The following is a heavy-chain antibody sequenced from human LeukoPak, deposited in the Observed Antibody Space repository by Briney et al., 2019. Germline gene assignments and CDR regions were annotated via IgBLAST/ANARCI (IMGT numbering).Heavy chain of an antibody. CDR1: GYTFTSYD. CDR3: ARGSYDILTGYYWQYYYYYGMDV. D-gene: IGHD3-9*01. J-gene: IGHJ6*02. Sequence: ASVKVSCKASGYTFTSYDINWVRQATGQGLEWRGGMNPNSGNTGYAQKFQGRVTMTSNTSISTASMELSSLRSEDTAVYYCARGSYDILTGYYWQYYYYYGMDVWGQGTTVTVSS. V-gene: IGHV1-8*01. CDR2: MNPNSGNT.